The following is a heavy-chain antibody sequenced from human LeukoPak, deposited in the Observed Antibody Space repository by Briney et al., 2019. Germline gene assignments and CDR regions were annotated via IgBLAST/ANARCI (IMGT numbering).Heavy chain of an antibody. J-gene: IGHJ4*02. V-gene: IGHV1-46*01. Sequence: ASVKVSCKASGYISTNYYMHWVRQAPGQGLEWMGIINPSGGSTSYAQKFQGRVTMTRDTSTSTVYMELSSLRSEDTTVYYCARAGRAVGGFDYWGQGTLVTVSS. CDR3: ARAGRAVGGFDY. D-gene: IGHD1-26*01. CDR1: GYISTNYY. CDR2: INPSGGST.